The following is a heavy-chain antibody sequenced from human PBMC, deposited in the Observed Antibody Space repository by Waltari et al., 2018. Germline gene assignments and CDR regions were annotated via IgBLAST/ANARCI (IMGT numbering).Heavy chain of an antibody. Sequence: QVQLQESGPALVKPSETLSLTCTVSGGSIISYYWSWIRQPAGKGLGWIGRIYPGATPYYNPSLQTRIMMSVDTSQNQFSLKLSSVTAADTAVYYCARIYGSGTFIYMDVWGKGTTVTVSS. CDR2: IYPGATP. V-gene: IGHV4-4*07. D-gene: IGHD3-10*01. CDR3: ARIYGSGTFIYMDV. J-gene: IGHJ6*03. CDR1: GGSIISYY.